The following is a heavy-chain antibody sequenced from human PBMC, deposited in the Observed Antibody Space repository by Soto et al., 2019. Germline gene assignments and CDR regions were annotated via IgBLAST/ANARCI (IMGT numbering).Heavy chain of an antibody. CDR2: IIPIFGTA. J-gene: IGHJ6*02. CDR1: GGTFSSYA. CDR3: ARDGGIWSGYYVSYYYGMDV. Sequence: ASVKVSCKASGGTFSSYAISWVRHAPGQGLEWMGGIIPIFGTANYAQKFQGRVTITADESTSTAYMELSSLRSEDTAVYYCARDGGIWSGYYVSYYYGMDVWGQGTTVTAP. D-gene: IGHD3-3*01. V-gene: IGHV1-69*13.